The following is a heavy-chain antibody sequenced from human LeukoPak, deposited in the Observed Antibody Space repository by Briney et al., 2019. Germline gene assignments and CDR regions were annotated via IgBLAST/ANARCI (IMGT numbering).Heavy chain of an antibody. D-gene: IGHD3-9*01. CDR1: GFTVSSKY. J-gene: IGHJ3*02. V-gene: IGHV3-53*01. CDR3: ARAGYYDILTGGGAFDI. CDR2: IYSGGST. Sequence: PGGSLRLSCAASGFTVSSKYMSWVRQAPGKGLEWVSVIYSGGSTYYADSVKGRFTISRDNSKNTLYLQMNSLRAEDTAVYYCARAGYYDILTGGGAFDIWGQGTMVTVSS.